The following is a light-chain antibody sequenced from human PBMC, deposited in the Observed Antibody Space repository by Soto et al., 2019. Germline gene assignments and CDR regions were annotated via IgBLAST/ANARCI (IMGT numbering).Light chain of an antibody. CDR1: SSNIGDNY. CDR3: ATWDDSLSGHWV. V-gene: IGLV1-47*02. J-gene: IGLJ3*02. Sequence: QSVLTQPPSASGTPGQRVTISCSGSSSNIGDNYVYWYQQFPGAAPKLLIYSNNQRPLGVPDRFSASKSGTSASLAINGLRSEDEADYYCATWDDSLSGHWVFGGGTQLIVL. CDR2: SNN.